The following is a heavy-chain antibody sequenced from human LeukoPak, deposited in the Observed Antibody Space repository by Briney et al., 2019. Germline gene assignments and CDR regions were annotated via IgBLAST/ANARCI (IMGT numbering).Heavy chain of an antibody. D-gene: IGHD3-10*01. CDR1: GFTFSSYA. CDR2: ISGSGGST. V-gene: IGHV3-23*01. CDR3: LTHSGSGTYFDY. Sequence: GGSLRLSCAASGFTFSSYAMTWVRQAPGKGLEWVSSISGSGGSTYYADSVKGRFTISRDNSKNTLYLQMNSLRAEDTAVYYCLTHSGSGTYFDYWGQGTLVTVSS. J-gene: IGHJ4*02.